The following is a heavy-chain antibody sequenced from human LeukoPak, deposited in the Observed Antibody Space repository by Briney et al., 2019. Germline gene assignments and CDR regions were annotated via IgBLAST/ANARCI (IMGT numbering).Heavy chain of an antibody. CDR1: EFTLSSYN. Sequence: PGGSPRLSCAASEFTLSSYNMKWVRQAPGKGLEWVSSISYRSSDIEYADSVKGRFTISRDNAKQLLYLQMSSLRAEDTAVYYCARVYSSSWYSGYLYMDVWGKGTTVTVSS. J-gene: IGHJ6*03. V-gene: IGHV3-21*01. D-gene: IGHD6-13*01. CDR3: ARVYSSSWYSGYLYMDV. CDR2: ISYRSSDI.